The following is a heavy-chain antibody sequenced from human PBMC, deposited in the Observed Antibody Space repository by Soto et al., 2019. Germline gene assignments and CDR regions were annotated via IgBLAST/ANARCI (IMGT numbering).Heavy chain of an antibody. CDR3: ARGHRAMEYYYYYGMDV. J-gene: IGHJ6*02. CDR1: VCSISSSF. D-gene: IGHD5-18*01. CDR2: ISYSGST. V-gene: IGHV4-59*01. Sequence: SETLSLTCSVSVCSISSSFWILIRQPPGKELEWIGYISYSGSTTYNPSLKSRITLSVDTSKNQFSLRVASVTAADTAVYYCARGHRAMEYYYYYGMDVWGQGTTVTVSS.